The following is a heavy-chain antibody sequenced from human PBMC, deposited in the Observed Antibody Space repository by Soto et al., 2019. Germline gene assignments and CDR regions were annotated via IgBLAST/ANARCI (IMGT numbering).Heavy chain of an antibody. J-gene: IGHJ1*01. V-gene: IGHV1-69*02. D-gene: IGHD3-22*01. CDR2: IIPILGIA. Sequence: SVKVSCKASGGTFSSYTISWVRQAPGQGLEWMGRIIPILGIANYAQKFQGRVTITADKSTSTAYMELSSLRSEDTAVYYCARVWYYYDSSGYLWEAEYFQHWGQGTLVTVSS. CDR1: GGTFSSYT. CDR3: ARVWYYYDSSGYLWEAEYFQH.